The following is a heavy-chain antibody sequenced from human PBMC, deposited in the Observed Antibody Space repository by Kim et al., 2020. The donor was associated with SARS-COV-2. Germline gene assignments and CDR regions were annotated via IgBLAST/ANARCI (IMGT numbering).Heavy chain of an antibody. D-gene: IGHD3-3*01. CDR3: ARRGDLWSGYYIYYFDY. J-gene: IGHJ4*02. Sequence: VKSRFTITRDDAKNSLYLQMNSLRDEDTAVYYCARRGDLWSGYYIYYFDYWGQGTLVTVAS. V-gene: IGHV3-48*02.